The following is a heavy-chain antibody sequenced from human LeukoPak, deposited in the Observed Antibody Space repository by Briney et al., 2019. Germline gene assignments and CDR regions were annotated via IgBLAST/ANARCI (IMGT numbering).Heavy chain of an antibody. J-gene: IGHJ4*02. D-gene: IGHD5-12*01. CDR2: IKQDGSEK. Sequence: GGSLRLSCAASGVTFSSYWMSWVRQAPGKGLEWVANIKQDGSEKYYVDSVKGRFTISRDNAKNSLYLQMNSLRAEDTAVYYCARVFSGYVNYWGQGTLVTVSS. CDR1: GVTFSSYW. CDR3: ARVFSGYVNY. V-gene: IGHV3-7*01.